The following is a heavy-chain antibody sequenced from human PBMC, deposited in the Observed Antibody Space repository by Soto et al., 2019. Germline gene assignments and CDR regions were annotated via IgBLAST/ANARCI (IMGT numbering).Heavy chain of an antibody. V-gene: IGHV3-30-3*01. Sequence: QVQLVESGGGVVQPGRSLRLSCAASGFTFSSYAMHWVRQAPGKGLEWVAVISYDGSNKYYADSVKGRFTISRDNSKNTLYLQMNSLRAEDTAVYYCARDRVKWELPYYYYYYGMDVWGQGTTVTVSS. D-gene: IGHD1-26*01. CDR2: ISYDGSNK. CDR3: ARDRVKWELPYYYYYYGMDV. J-gene: IGHJ6*02. CDR1: GFTFSSYA.